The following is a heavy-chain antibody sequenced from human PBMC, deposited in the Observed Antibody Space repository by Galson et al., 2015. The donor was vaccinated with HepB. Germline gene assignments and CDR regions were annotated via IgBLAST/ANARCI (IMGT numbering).Heavy chain of an antibody. J-gene: IGHJ6*02. V-gene: IGHV3-48*02. CDR2: ISSSSSTI. CDR1: GFTFSSYS. Sequence: SLRLSCAASGFTFSSYSMNWVRQAPGKGLEWASYISSSSSTIYYADSVKGRFTISRDNAKNSLYLQMNSLRDEDTAVYYCARDWYSSSAYYYYGMDVWGQGTTVTVSS. CDR3: ARDWYSSSAYYYYGMDV. D-gene: IGHD6-6*01.